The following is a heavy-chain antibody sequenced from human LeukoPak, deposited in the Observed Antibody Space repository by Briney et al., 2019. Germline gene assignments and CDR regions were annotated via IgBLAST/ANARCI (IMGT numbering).Heavy chain of an antibody. J-gene: IGHJ5*02. D-gene: IGHD6-19*01. V-gene: IGHV4-61*02. CDR2: IYTSGST. CDR3: ARRIAVAGTSGWFDP. CDR1: GGSISSGSYY. Sequence: SQTLSLTCTVSGGSISSGSYYWSWIRQPAGKGLEWIGRIYTSGSTNYNPSLKSRVTISVDTSKDQFSLKLSSVTAADTAVYYCARRIAVAGTSGWFDPWGQGTLVTVSS.